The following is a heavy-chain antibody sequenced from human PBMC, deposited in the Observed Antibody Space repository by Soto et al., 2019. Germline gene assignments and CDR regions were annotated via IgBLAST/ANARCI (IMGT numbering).Heavy chain of an antibody. CDR2: ISGSGGST. CDR1: GFTFSSYA. CDR3: AKFISGDSGYFDY. J-gene: IGHJ4*01. D-gene: IGHD1-20*01. Sequence: GGSLRLSCAASGFTFSSYAMSWVRQAPGKGLEWVSAISGSGGSTYYADSVRGRFAVSRDNSKNTLYLQMNSLRAADTAVYYCAKFISGDSGYFDYWGQGTLVTVSS. V-gene: IGHV3-23*01.